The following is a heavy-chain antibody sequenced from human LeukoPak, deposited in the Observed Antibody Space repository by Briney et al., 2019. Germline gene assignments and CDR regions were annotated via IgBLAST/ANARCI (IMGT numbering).Heavy chain of an antibody. CDR1: GYIFTGYY. D-gene: IGHD6-13*01. CDR2: INPHSGDT. Sequence: ASVKVSCKASGYIFTGYYIHWVRQAPGQGLEWMGRINPHSGDTSYAQKFQGRVTMTRDTSITTAYMELSRLTSDDTAIYYCAKVPPSITAAGNWLGPWGQGALVTVSS. V-gene: IGHV1-2*06. CDR3: AKVPPSITAAGNWLGP. J-gene: IGHJ5*02.